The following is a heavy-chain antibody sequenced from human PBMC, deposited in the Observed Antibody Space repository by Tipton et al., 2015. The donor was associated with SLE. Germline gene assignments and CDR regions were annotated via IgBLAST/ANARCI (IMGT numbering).Heavy chain of an antibody. D-gene: IGHD4-11*01. CDR1: GVSITSDSHY. CDR3: ARSTVTFSYYIDV. CDR2: IYTSGGA. J-gene: IGHJ6*03. Sequence: TLSLTCTVSGVSITSDSHYWGWIRQPAGKGLEWLGRIYTSGGAHSNPSLKSRVTLSVDTSKNQFSLQVSSVTAADTAVYYCARSTVTFSYYIDVWGKGTTVTVSS. V-gene: IGHV4-61*02.